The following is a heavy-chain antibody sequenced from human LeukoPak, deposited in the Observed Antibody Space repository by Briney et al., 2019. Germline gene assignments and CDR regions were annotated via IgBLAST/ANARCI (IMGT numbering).Heavy chain of an antibody. V-gene: IGHV1-8*01. CDR1: GHTFTSYD. CDR2: MNPNSGDT. Sequence: ASVKVSCKASGHTFTSYDINWVRQATGQGLEWMGWMNPNSGDTVYAQRFQGRLTITRNTSMSTIYMELSSLSSEDTAVYYCARARPRLDSWGQGTLVTVSS. CDR3: ARARPRLDS. J-gene: IGHJ4*02.